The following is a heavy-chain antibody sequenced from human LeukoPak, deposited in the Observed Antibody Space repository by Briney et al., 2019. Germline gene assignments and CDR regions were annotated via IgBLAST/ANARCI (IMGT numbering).Heavy chain of an antibody. Sequence: GGSLRLSCAASGFTFSSYWMSWIRQAPGKGLEWVSYISSSGSTISYAGSVKSRFTISRDNAKNSLYLQMNSLRAEDTAVYYCARDGAVSLYYFYAMDVWGQGTTVTVAS. CDR2: ISSSGSTI. J-gene: IGHJ6*02. D-gene: IGHD3-16*01. CDR1: GFTFSSYW. V-gene: IGHV3-11*01. CDR3: ARDGAVSLYYFYAMDV.